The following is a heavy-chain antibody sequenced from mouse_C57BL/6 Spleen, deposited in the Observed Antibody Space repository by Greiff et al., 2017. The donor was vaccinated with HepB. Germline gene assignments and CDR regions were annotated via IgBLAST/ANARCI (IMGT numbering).Heavy chain of an antibody. CDR1: GFSLTSYG. CDR3: ARGWVYYYGSSPYFDV. Sequence: VQLQQSGPGLVQPSQSLSITCTVSGFSLTSYGVHWVRQSPGKGLEWLGVIWSGGSTDYNAAFISRLSISKDNSKSQVFFKMNSLQADDTAIYYCARGWVYYYGSSPYFDVWGTGTTVTVSS. CDR2: IWSGGST. V-gene: IGHV2-2*01. J-gene: IGHJ1*03. D-gene: IGHD1-1*01.